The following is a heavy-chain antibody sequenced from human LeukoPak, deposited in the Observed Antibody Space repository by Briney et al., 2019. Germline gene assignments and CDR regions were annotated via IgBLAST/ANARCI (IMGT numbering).Heavy chain of an antibody. J-gene: IGHJ4*02. CDR1: GFTFSSYS. CDR2: ISSSSYI. D-gene: IGHD3-10*01. V-gene: IGHV3-21*01. CDR3: ARDHYGSGSYYKGSGFLY. Sequence: PGGSLRLSCAASGFTFSSYSMNWVRQAPGKGLEWVSPISSSSYIYYADSVKGRFTISRDNAKNSLYLQMNSLRAEDTAVYYCARDHYGSGSYYKGSGFLYWGQGTLVSVSS.